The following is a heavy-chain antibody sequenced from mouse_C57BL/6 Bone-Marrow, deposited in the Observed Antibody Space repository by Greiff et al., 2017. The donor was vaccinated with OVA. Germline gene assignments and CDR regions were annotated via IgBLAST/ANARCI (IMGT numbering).Heavy chain of an antibody. CDR3: AREGFPYYGSSPFAY. V-gene: IGHV5-12*01. CDR1: GFTFSDYY. CDR2: ISNGGGST. Sequence: DVMLVESGGGLVQPGGSLKLSCAASGFTFSDYYMYWVRQTPEKRLEWVAYISNGGGSTYYPDTVKGRFTISRDNAKNTLYLQMSRLKSEDTAMYYCAREGFPYYGSSPFAYWGQGTLVTVSA. D-gene: IGHD1-1*01. J-gene: IGHJ3*01.